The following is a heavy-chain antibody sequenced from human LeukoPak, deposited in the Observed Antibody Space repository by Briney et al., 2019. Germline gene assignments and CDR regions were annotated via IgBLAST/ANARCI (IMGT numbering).Heavy chain of an antibody. Sequence: SETLSLTCTVSGGSISSYYWSWIRQPPGKGLEWIGYIYYSGSTNYNPSLKSRVTISVDTSKNQFSLMLSSVTAADTAVYYCARHVIWGSWFDPWGQGTLVTVSS. CDR3: ARHVIWGSWFDP. CDR1: GGSISSYY. V-gene: IGHV4-59*08. CDR2: IYYSGST. J-gene: IGHJ5*02. D-gene: IGHD7-27*01.